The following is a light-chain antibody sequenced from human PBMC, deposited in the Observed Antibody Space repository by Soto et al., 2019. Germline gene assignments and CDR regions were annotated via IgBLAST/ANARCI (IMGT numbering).Light chain of an antibody. V-gene: IGLV2-14*03. CDR2: EVS. J-gene: IGLJ1*01. CDR3: SSYTSSSTRV. Sequence: QSVLTQPASVSGSPGQSITISCTGTSSDVGAYDYVSWYQQHPDKAPKLMIYEVSNRPSGVSNRFSGSKSVNTATLTISGIQADDEADYYCSSYTSSSTRVFGTGTKVTV. CDR1: SSDVGAYDY.